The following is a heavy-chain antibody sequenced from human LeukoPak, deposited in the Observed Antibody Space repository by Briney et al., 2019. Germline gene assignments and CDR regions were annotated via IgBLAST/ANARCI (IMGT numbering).Heavy chain of an antibody. V-gene: IGHV3-23*01. CDR2: TSGTGHST. CDR1: GIGFNTYA. CDR3: ASQRGSGWYFDY. D-gene: IGHD6-19*01. Sequence: GGSLRLSCSFSGIGFNTYAMTWVRQAPGKGLEWVAATSGTGHSTHYRESVEGRFTISRDNSHNILYLQMSVLRAEDTAVYYCASQRGSGWYFDYWGQGTLVTVSS. J-gene: IGHJ4*02.